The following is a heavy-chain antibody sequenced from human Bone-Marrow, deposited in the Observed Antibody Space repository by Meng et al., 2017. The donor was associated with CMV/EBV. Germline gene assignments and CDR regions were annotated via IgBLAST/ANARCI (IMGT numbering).Heavy chain of an antibody. Sequence: QVQCGNPGAEIKKPGPSVKLSCKAPGYTKTDYYRHWVRQAPGQGFQWMGWINPNDDTNYAQNFQGRVTMTRDMSINTIYMELSRLTSEDTAVYYCARSSGWSRFDYWGHGTLVTVSS. J-gene: IGHJ4*01. V-gene: IGHV1-2*02. CDR1: GYTKTDYY. CDR3: ARSSGWSRFDY. CDR2: INPNDDT. D-gene: IGHD6-19*01.